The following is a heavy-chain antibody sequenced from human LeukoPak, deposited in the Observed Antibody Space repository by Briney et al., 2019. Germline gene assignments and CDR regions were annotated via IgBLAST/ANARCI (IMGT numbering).Heavy chain of an antibody. Sequence: GGSLRLSCEVSGFTVSSNYMSWVRQAPGKGLEWVSVIYSGGRTHYADSVEGRFTISRDNSKNTLYLQMNSLRAEDTAVYYCARVGSSGFGAFDIWGQGTMVTVSS. CDR1: GFTVSSNY. J-gene: IGHJ3*02. V-gene: IGHV3-66*01. D-gene: IGHD6-19*01. CDR2: IYSGGRT. CDR3: ARVGSSGFGAFDI.